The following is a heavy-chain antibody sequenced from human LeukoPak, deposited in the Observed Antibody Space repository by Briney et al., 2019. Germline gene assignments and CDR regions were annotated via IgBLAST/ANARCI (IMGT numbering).Heavy chain of an antibody. CDR2: IIPIFGTA. D-gene: IGHD3-3*01. Sequence: VASVTVSCKASGGTFSSYAISWVRQAPGQGLEWMGGIIPIFGTANYAQKFQGRVTITADESTSTAYMELSSLRSEDTAVYYCARGLEWLLFDYWGQGTLVTVSS. CDR1: GGTFSSYA. V-gene: IGHV1-69*13. CDR3: ARGLEWLLFDY. J-gene: IGHJ4*02.